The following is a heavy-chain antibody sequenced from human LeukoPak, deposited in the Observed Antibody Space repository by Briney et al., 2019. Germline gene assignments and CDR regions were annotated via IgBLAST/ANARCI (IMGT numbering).Heavy chain of an antibody. CDR3: ARGAGYYYDSGGYYYRFDP. CDR2: IIPILGIA. Sequence: SVKVSCKSSGGTFSSYAISWVRQAPGQGLEWMGRIIPILGIANYAQKFQGRVTITADKSTSTAYMELSSLRSEDTAVYYCARGAGYYYDSGGYYYRFDPWGQGTLVTVSS. D-gene: IGHD3-22*01. CDR1: GGTFSSYA. J-gene: IGHJ5*02. V-gene: IGHV1-69*04.